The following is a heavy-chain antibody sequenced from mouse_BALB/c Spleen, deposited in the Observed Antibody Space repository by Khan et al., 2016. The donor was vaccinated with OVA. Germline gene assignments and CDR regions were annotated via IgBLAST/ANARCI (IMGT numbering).Heavy chain of an antibody. Sequence: EVELVESGGGLVQPGGSLKLSCAASGFTFSSYTMSWVRQTPEKRLEWVAHISNGGGSTYYPDTLKGRFTISRDNAKNILFLQMSSLKSEDTAMYYCGRGVRQGYYYAMDFLGQGTSVPLSS. CDR2: ISNGGGST. D-gene: IGHD2-14*01. CDR1: GFTFSSYT. V-gene: IGHV5-12-2*01. J-gene: IGHJ4*01. CDR3: GRGVRQGYYYAMDF.